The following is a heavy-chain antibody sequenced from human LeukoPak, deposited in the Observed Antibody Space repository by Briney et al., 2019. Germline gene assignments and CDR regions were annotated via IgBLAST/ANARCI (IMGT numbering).Heavy chain of an antibody. CDR2: ISSSNNVI. D-gene: IGHD1-26*01. CDR1: GFTFSTYS. CDR3: ARSGSHDY. V-gene: IGHV3-21*04. Sequence: GGSLRLSCTASGFTFSTYSMNWVRRAPGKGLQWVSSISSSNNVIYYADSVKGRFTISRDNAKNSLYLQMNSLRADDTAVYYCARSGSHDYWGQGTLVTVSS. J-gene: IGHJ4*02.